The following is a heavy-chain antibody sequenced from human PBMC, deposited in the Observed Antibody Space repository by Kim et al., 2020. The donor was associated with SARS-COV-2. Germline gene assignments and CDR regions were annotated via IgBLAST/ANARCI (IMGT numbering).Heavy chain of an antibody. CDR1: GFTFSSYA. V-gene: IGHV3-23*01. CDR3: AKGGSNNWSIIDY. Sequence: GGSLRLSCAASGFTFSSYAMSWVRQAPGKGLEWVSVVSGSGGSTYYADSVKGRFAISRDNSKKTLYLQMNSLRAEDTALYYCAKGGSNNWSIIDYWGQVTLAPASS. CDR2: VSGSGGST. J-gene: IGHJ4*02. D-gene: IGHD1-1*01.